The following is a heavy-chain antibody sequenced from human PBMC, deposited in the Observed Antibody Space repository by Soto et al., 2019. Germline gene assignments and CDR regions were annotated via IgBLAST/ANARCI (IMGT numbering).Heavy chain of an antibody. D-gene: IGHD3-10*01. V-gene: IGHV1-3*01. Sequence: QVQLVQSGAEVKKPGASVKVSCKASGYTFTSYAMHWVRQAPGQRLEWMGWINAGNGNTKYSQKFQGRVTITRDTSASTAYMELSSLRSEDTAVYYCARKRSTMVRGVLDYWGQGTLVTASS. J-gene: IGHJ4*02. CDR2: INAGNGNT. CDR1: GYTFTSYA. CDR3: ARKRSTMVRGVLDY.